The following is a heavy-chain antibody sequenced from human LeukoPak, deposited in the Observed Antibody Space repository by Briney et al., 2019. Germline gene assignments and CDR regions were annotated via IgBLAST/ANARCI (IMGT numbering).Heavy chain of an antibody. J-gene: IGHJ5*02. D-gene: IGHD1-26*01. CDR2: ISAYNGNT. CDR1: GYTFTSYG. CDR3: ARSGAPYNWFDP. Sequence: GSVSVSCKASGYTFTSYGISGVRQAPGQGLEWMGWISAYNGNTNYAQKLQGRVTMTTDTSTSTAYMELRSLRSDDTAVYYCARSGAPYNWFDPWGQGTLVTVSS. V-gene: IGHV1-18*01.